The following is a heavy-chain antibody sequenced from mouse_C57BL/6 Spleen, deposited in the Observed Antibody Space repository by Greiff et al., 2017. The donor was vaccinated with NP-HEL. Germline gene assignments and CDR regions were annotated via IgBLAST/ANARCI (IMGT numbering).Heavy chain of an antibody. CDR3: ARGGYGNYYAMDY. Sequence: VQLQQPGAELVMPGASVKLSCKASGYTFTSYWMHWVKQRPGQGLEWIGEIDPSDSYTNYNQKFKGKSTLTVDKSSSTAYMQFSSLTSEDAAVYYCARGGYGNYYAMDYWGQGTSVTVSS. J-gene: IGHJ4*01. CDR1: GYTFTSYW. CDR2: IDPSDSYT. V-gene: IGHV1-69*01. D-gene: IGHD2-10*02.